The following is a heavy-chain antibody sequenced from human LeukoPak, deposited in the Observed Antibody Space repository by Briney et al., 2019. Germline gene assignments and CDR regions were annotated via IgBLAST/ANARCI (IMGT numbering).Heavy chain of an antibody. D-gene: IGHD2-2*01. Sequence: SETLSLTCAVYGGSFSGYCWSWIRQPPGKGLEWIGEINHSGSTNYNPSLKSRVTISVDTSKNQFSLKLSSVTAADTAVYYCARGLRRYCSSTSCYNWFDPWGQGALVTVSS. CDR1: GGSFSGYC. CDR3: ARGLRRYCSSTSCYNWFDP. CDR2: INHSGST. V-gene: IGHV4-34*01. J-gene: IGHJ5*02.